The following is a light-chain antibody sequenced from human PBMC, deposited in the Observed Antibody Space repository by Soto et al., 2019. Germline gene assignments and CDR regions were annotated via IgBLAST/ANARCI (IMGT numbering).Light chain of an antibody. CDR1: QSVSSN. Sequence: EIMMTQSPVTLSVSPGERATLSCRASQSVSSNLAWYQQKPGQAPRLLIYGASTRATDIPARFSGSGSETEFTLTISSLQSEDFAVYYWQQYYNWLTFGGGTKVEIK. J-gene: IGKJ4*01. CDR2: GAS. CDR3: QQYYNWLT. V-gene: IGKV3-15*01.